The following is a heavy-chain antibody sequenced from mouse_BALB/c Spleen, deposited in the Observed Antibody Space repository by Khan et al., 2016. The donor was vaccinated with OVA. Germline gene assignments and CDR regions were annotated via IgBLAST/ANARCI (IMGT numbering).Heavy chain of an antibody. CDR2: INPSTGYS. J-gene: IGHJ3*01. CDR3: ANHGRSSAWFAY. CDR1: GYTFTSYW. V-gene: IGHV1-7*01. D-gene: IGHD1-1*01. Sequence: VQLQQSGAELAKPGASVKMSCKASGYTFTSYWMHWVKQRPGQGLEWIGYINPSTGYSEYNQKFKDKATLTVDKSSSTAYMQLGSLTSDDSAVYCCANHGRSSAWFAYWGQGTLVTVSA.